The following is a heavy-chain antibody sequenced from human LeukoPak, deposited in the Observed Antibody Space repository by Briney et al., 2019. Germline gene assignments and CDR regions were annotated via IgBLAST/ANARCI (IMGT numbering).Heavy chain of an antibody. CDR3: ARDRGYNYGDFDY. CDR2: ITSSSSYI. V-gene: IGHV3-21*01. Sequence: GGSLRLSCAASGFTFSSYGMNWVRQAPGKGLEWVSSITSSSSYIYYADSVKGRFTISRDNAGNSLYLQMNSLRVEDTAVYYCARDRGYNYGDFDYWGQGTLVTVSS. J-gene: IGHJ4*02. D-gene: IGHD5-18*01. CDR1: GFTFSSYG.